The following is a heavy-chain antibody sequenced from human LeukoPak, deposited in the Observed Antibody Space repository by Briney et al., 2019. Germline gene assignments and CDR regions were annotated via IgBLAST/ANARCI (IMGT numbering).Heavy chain of an antibody. D-gene: IGHD3-22*01. CDR2: INHSGST. V-gene: IGHV4-34*01. Sequence: SETLSLTCAVYGGSFSGYYWSWIRQPPGKGLEWIGEINHSGSTNYNPSLKSRVTISVDTSKNQFPLKLSSVTAADTAVYYCARGTSTYYYDSSGYYTLYYYYMDVWGKGTTVTVSS. CDR3: ARGTSTYYYDSSGYYTLYYYYMDV. J-gene: IGHJ6*03. CDR1: GGSFSGYY.